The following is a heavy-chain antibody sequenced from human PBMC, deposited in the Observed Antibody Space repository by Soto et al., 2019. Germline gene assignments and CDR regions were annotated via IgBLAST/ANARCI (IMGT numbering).Heavy chain of an antibody. CDR3: AKYYMVTTSYYYYHGLDV. Sequence: GGSQRLSCPASGCHFFDNAMSLVHTAPGKGLQWLSTISGSGSSRYTADSVRGRFTISRDNSRNTLSLQINGLRAEDTAVYFCAKYYMVTTSYYYYHGLDVWGQGTTVKVSS. CDR1: GCHFFDNA. V-gene: IGHV3-23*01. J-gene: IGHJ6*02. D-gene: IGHD2-21*02. CDR2: ISGSGSSR.